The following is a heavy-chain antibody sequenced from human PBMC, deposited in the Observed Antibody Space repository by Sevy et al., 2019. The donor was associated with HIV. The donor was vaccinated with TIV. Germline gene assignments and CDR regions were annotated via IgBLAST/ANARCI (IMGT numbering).Heavy chain of an antibody. CDR2: IYPRGST. J-gene: IGHJ3*02. CDR3: ARDWGYYFDSSGYFDAFDI. V-gene: IGHV4-4*07. CDR1: GGSIRSFY. D-gene: IGHD3-22*01. Sequence: SETLSLTCTVSGGSIRSFYWSWVRQSAGKALEWIGRIYPRGSTNYNPSLRSRVAMSVDTSKNQFSLRLSSMTAADTAMYYCARDWGYYFDSSGYFDAFDIWGQGTMVTVSS.